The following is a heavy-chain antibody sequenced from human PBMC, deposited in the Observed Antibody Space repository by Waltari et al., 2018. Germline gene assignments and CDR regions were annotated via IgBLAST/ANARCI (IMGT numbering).Heavy chain of an antibody. J-gene: IGHJ5*02. V-gene: IGHV4-4*02. CDR2: VLSTGKP. CDR1: GDSVPSTNW. D-gene: IGHD2-15*01. Sequence: QLQLQESGPGLVEPSGTLSLSCAVSGDSVPSTNWWSWVRQSPQRGLEWIGPVLSTGKPNYSPSFASRVTMSLDASNNQFSLRVTSATAADTAVYYCARDRGRGLYLDAWGPGTLVTVSP. CDR3: ARDRGRGLYLDA.